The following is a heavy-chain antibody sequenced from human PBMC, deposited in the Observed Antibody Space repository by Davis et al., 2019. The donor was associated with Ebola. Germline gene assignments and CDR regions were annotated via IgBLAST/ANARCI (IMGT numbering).Heavy chain of an antibody. V-gene: IGHV4-59*01. CDR2: ISYSGST. CDR3: ARDRHDTSGYGF. J-gene: IGHJ4*02. Sequence: SETLSLTCSVSGDSIKTYYWSWIRQSPGKGLEWIGYISYSGSTNYNPSLKSRVTMSIDTSKNQVSLKLSSVTAADTAVYYCARDRHDTSGYGFWGQGTLVTVSS. D-gene: IGHD3-22*01. CDR1: GDSIKTYY.